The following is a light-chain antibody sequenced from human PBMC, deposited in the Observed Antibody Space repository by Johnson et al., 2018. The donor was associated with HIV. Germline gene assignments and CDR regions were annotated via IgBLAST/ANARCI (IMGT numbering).Light chain of an antibody. J-gene: IGLJ1*01. CDR3: GTWDSSLSVLYV. V-gene: IGLV1-51*02. CDR1: SSNIGNYA. CDR2: ENN. Sequence: QSILTQPPSVYAAPGQKVTISCSGSSSNIGNYAVSWYQQLPGTAPKLLIYENNKRPSGIPDRFSGSKSGTSATLGITGLQTGDEADYYCGTWDSSLSVLYVFGTGTKVTVL.